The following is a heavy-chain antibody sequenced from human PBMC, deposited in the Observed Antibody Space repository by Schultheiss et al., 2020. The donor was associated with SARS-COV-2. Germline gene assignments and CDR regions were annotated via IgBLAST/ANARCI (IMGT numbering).Heavy chain of an antibody. V-gene: IGHV5-51*01. J-gene: IGHJ2*01. CDR3: ARHVLYGYYYGSGRNEWYFDL. CDR1: GYSFTSYW. D-gene: IGHD3-10*01. CDR2: IYPGDSDT. Sequence: GESLKISCKGSGYSFTSYWIGWVRQMPGKGLEWMGIIYPGDSDTRYSPSFQGQVTISADKSVSTAYLQWSSLKASDTSMYYCARHVLYGYYYGSGRNEWYFDLWGRGTLVTGSS.